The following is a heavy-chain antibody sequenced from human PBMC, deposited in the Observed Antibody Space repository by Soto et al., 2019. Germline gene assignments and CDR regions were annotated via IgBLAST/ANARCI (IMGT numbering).Heavy chain of an antibody. J-gene: IGHJ4*02. CDR1: GDSFTTYE. Sequence: ASVKVCGKASGDSFTTYEINWVRHATGQGLEWMGRMNPNDGNTGYAQNFQGRVTRTRNTFVTPAYMELSGLRSHDTAVYSCARGPRESRERLLFDYWGQGALVTVS. D-gene: IGHD3-3*01. V-gene: IGHV1-8*01. CDR3: ARGPRESRERLLFDY. CDR2: MNPNDGNT.